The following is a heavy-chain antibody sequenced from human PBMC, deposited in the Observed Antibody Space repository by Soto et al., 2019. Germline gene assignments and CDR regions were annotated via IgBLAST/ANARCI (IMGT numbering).Heavy chain of an antibody. V-gene: IGHV1-2*02. Sequence: QVQLVQSGAEVVKPGASVKVSCKASGYTFTTYFLHWVRQAPGQGLEWLGWIFPGSGGTNYAQKVQGRVTMTRDTSINTAYMDLSMLSCDDTGEYYCAREWQRGTDYWGHGALITVCS. D-gene: IGHD6-25*01. CDR3: AREWQRGTDY. CDR2: IFPGSGGT. CDR1: GYTFTTYF. J-gene: IGHJ4*01.